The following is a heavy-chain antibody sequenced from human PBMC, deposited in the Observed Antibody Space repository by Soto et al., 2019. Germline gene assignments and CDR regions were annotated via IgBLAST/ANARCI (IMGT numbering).Heavy chain of an antibody. CDR1: GFTFSSYA. Sequence: GGSLRLSCAASGFTFSSYAMHWVRQAPGKGLEWISSISASGGRPSYADSVQGRFIISRDNPMNTVYLQMSSLRAEDTDRYFCAKARCSTTDCYVPDSWGQGTLVTVSS. J-gene: IGHJ5*01. CDR2: ISASGGRP. V-gene: IGHV3-23*01. D-gene: IGHD1-1*01. CDR3: AKARCSTTDCYVPDS.